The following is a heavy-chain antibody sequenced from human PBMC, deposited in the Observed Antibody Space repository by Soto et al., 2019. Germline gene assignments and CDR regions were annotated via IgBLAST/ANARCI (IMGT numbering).Heavy chain of an antibody. CDR3: ARATGTLRSRNCDY. CDR2: IYHTGST. J-gene: IGHJ4*02. Sequence: SLTCSVSVGSISTVGHYCTWIRQPPGKGLEWIGSIYHTGSTYYSKSLRSRLTMSVDTSKSQFSLRLSSVTAADTAVYYCARATGTLRSRNCDYWGQGSLVTVSS. D-gene: IGHD1-1*01. V-gene: IGHV4-31*03. CDR1: VGSISTVGHY.